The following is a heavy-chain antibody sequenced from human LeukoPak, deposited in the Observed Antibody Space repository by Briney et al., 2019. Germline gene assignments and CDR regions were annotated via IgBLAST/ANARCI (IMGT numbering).Heavy chain of an antibody. CDR2: MYTSGNT. CDR1: GGSISSYY. Sequence: PSETLSLTCTVSGGSISSYYWSRIRQPAGKELEWIGRMYTSGNTNYNPSLKSRVTMSVDTSKNQFSLKLSSVTAADTAVYYCARDFRDGDSVFYYYYMDVWGKGTTVTVSS. D-gene: IGHD4-17*01. J-gene: IGHJ6*03. V-gene: IGHV4-4*07. CDR3: ARDFRDGDSVFYYYYMDV.